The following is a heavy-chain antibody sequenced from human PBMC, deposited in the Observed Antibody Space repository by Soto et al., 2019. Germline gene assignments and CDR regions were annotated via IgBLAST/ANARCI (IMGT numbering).Heavy chain of an antibody. Sequence: HPGGSLRLSCAASGFTFSNYDLSWVRQAPGKGLEWVSAISGSGGNTYYAASVKGRLTISRDNSKNALYLQMNSLRAEDTAGYYCAKGYHRSLDPWGQGTLVTVSS. CDR2: ISGSGGNT. D-gene: IGHD2-15*01. CDR3: AKGYHRSLDP. V-gene: IGHV3-23*01. CDR1: GFTFSNYD. J-gene: IGHJ5*02.